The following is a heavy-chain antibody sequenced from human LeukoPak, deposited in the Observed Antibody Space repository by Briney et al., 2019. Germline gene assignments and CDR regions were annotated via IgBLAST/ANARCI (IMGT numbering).Heavy chain of an antibody. CDR1: GVTFSSYG. D-gene: IGHD3-10*01. CDR3: AKEASGLLWFGEVRGGMDV. V-gene: IGHV3-30*18. Sequence: PGGSLRLSCAASGVTFSSYGRHWVRQAPGKGLEWVAVISYDGSNKYYADPVKGRFTISRDNSKNTLYLQMNSLRAEDTAVYYCAKEASGLLWFGEVRGGMDVWGQGTTVTVSS. CDR2: ISYDGSNK. J-gene: IGHJ6*02.